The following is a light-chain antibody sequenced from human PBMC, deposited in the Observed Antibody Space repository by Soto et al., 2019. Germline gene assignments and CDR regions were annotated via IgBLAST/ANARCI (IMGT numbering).Light chain of an antibody. CDR2: YDD. V-gene: IGLV1-36*01. CDR1: SSNIGNNA. J-gene: IGLJ2*01. Sequence: QSVLTQPPSVSEAPRQRVTISCSGSSSNIGNNAVNWYQQLPGKAPKLLIYYDDLLPSGVSDRFSGSKSGTSASLAISGLQSEDEADYYCAAWDDSLNGLFGGGTKPTVL. CDR3: AAWDDSLNGL.